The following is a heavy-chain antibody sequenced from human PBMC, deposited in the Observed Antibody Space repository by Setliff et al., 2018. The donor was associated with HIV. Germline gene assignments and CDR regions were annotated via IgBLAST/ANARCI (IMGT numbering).Heavy chain of an antibody. V-gene: IGHV4-59*01. Sequence: SETLSLTCTVSGGSISSYYWSWIRQPPGKGLEWIGYIYYSGSTNYNPSLKSLVTISVDTSKNQFSLKLSSVTAADTAVYYGARVVPLRDSSGSIDYWGQGTLVTVSS. CDR2: IYYSGST. CDR3: ARVVPLRDSSGSIDY. D-gene: IGHD6-19*01. J-gene: IGHJ4*02. CDR1: GGSISSYY.